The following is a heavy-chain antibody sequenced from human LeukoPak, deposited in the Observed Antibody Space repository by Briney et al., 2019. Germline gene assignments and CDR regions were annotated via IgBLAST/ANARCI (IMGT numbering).Heavy chain of an antibody. CDR3: ARHLRGSLDSNWFDP. D-gene: IGHD2-15*01. Sequence: SETLSLTCAVYGGSFSGYYWSWIRQPPGKGLEWIGEINHSGSTNYNPSLKSRVTISVDTSKNQFSLKLSSVTAADTAVYYCARHLRGSLDSNWFDPWGQGTLVTVSS. CDR1: GGSFSGYY. V-gene: IGHV4-34*01. J-gene: IGHJ5*02. CDR2: INHSGST.